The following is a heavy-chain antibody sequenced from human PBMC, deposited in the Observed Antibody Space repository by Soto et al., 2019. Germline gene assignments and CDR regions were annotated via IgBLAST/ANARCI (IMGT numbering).Heavy chain of an antibody. D-gene: IGHD4-17*01. J-gene: IGHJ4*02. Sequence: PSETLSLTCTVSGGSISSGDYYWSWIRQPPGKRLEWIGYVYYSGTTNYNPSLKSRVTISVDLSKNRFSLRLSSVTTADTALYYCARTTAVPNTLRSRYFFDYWGQGTLVTVSS. CDR1: GGSISSGDYY. V-gene: IGHV4-61*08. CDR3: ARTTAVPNTLRSRYFFDY. CDR2: VYYSGTT.